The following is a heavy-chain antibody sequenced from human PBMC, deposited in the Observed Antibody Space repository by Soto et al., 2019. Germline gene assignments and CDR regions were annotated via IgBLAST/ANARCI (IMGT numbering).Heavy chain of an antibody. D-gene: IGHD3-10*01. V-gene: IGHV3-7*03. CDR1: GFTFISYW. J-gene: IGHJ6*02. CDR3: ARDRNTYYYGSGTFGEGMDV. Sequence: PGGSLRLSCAASGFTFISYWMSWVRQAPGKGLEWVANIKQDGSEKYYVDSVKGRFTISRDNAKNSLYLQMNSLRAEDTAVYYCARDRNTYYYGSGTFGEGMDVWGQGTTVTVSS. CDR2: IKQDGSEK.